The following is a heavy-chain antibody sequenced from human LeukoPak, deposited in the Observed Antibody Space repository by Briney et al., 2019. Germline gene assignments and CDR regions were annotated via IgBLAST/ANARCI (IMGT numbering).Heavy chain of an antibody. J-gene: IGHJ4*02. V-gene: IGHV1-69*01. Sequence: GSSVKVSCKASGGTFSSYAINWVRQAPGQGLEWMGGIIPVFGTSNYAQKFQGRVTITADESTSTAYMELSSVTAADAAVYYCARLGTLAVAGHYYFDYWGQGTLVTVSS. CDR3: ARLGTLAVAGHYYFDY. CDR1: GGTFSSYA. D-gene: IGHD6-19*01. CDR2: IIPVFGTS.